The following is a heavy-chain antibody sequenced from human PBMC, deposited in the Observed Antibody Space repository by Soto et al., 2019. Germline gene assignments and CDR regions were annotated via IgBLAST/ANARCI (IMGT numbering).Heavy chain of an antibody. Sequence: PGGSLRLSCAASGFTFSSYGMHWVRQAPGKGLEWVAVIWYDGSNKYYADSVKGRFTISRDNSKNTLYLQMNSLRAEDTAVYYCARGVTPSYYYYMDVWGQGTTVTVSS. J-gene: IGHJ6*03. D-gene: IGHD2-21*02. CDR2: IWYDGSNK. V-gene: IGHV3-33*01. CDR1: GFTFSSYG. CDR3: ARGVTPSYYYYMDV.